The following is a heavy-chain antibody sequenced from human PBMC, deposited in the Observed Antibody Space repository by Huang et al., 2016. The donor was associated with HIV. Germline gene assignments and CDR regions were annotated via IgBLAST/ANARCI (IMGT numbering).Heavy chain of an antibody. CDR2: IYYSGST. J-gene: IGHJ4*02. V-gene: IGHV4-59*11. Sequence: QVQLQESGPGLVKPSETLSLTCTVSGGSISSHYWSWIRQPPGTGLEWIGSIYYSGSTNYNPALKSRVTMSVDTSKNQCSLKLSSVTAADTAVYYCARVGYYFDYWGQGTLVTVSS. CDR3: ARVGYYFDY. D-gene: IGHD3-16*01. CDR1: GGSISSHY.